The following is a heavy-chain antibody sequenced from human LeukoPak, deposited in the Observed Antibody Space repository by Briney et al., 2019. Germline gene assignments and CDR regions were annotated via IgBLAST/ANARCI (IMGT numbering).Heavy chain of an antibody. V-gene: IGHV4-39*01. J-gene: IGHJ4*02. CDR1: GGSINSSNYY. D-gene: IGHD6-19*01. Sequence: SETLSLTCTVSGGSINSSNYYWGWIRQPPGRGLEWIGSIYYSGSTYYNPSLKSRVSISVDTSKDQFSLKLSSVTAADTAVYYCARHRDSSGWYDFDYWGQGTLVTVSS. CDR2: IYYSGST. CDR3: ARHRDSSGWYDFDY.